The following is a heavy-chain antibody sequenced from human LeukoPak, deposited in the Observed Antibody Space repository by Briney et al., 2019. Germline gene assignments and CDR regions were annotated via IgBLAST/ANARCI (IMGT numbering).Heavy chain of an antibody. J-gene: IGHJ4*02. D-gene: IGHD5-18*01. Sequence: GGSLRLSCAASGFTFSSYAMHWVRQSLGKGLEWGAVMSYDGFSKYYADSVKGRFTISRDNSKNPLYQQINSLRAENTALYYCAKTKGYSYGYYFDYGGQGTLVTVSS. V-gene: IGHV3-30*18. CDR2: MSYDGFSK. CDR3: AKTKGYSYGYYFDY. CDR1: GFTFSSYA.